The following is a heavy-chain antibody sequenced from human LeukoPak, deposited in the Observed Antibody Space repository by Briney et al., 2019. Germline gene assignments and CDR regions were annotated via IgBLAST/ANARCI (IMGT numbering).Heavy chain of an antibody. J-gene: IGHJ6*02. D-gene: IGHD1-7*01. V-gene: IGHV4-61*08. CDR1: GGSISSGGYY. CDR2: IYYSGST. Sequence: SETLSLTCTVSGGSISSGGYYWSWIRQPPGKGLEWIGYIYYSGSTNYNPSLKSRVTISVDTSKNQFSLKLSSVTAADTAVYHCARDNWNYGSSMDVWGQGTTVTVSS. CDR3: ARDNWNYGSSMDV.